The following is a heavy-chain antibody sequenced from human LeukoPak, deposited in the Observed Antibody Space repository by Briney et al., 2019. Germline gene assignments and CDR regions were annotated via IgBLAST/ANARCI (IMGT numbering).Heavy chain of an antibody. CDR2: VRNKANTYST. V-gene: IGHV3-72*01. J-gene: IGHJ4*02. CDR1: GFTFSDHH. D-gene: IGHD3-10*01. Sequence: GGSLRLSCAASGFTFSDHHMDWVRQAPGKGLEWVGRVRNKANTYSTNYAASVKGRFSITRDDSMNSVYLQMNSLKTEDTAVYYCVRVWRGYYFDSWGQGILVTVSS. CDR3: VRVWRGYYFDS.